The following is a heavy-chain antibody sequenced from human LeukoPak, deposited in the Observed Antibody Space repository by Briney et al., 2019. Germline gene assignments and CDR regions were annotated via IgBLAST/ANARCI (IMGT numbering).Heavy chain of an antibody. D-gene: IGHD2-21*01. V-gene: IGHV1-2*02. CDR2: IDPNSGGT. CDR1: AHTFTGYY. CDR3: ARDWAELCD. Sequence: GASVKVSCKSSAHTFTGYYIHWVRQAPGQGLEWMGWIDPNSGGTNYAQNFQGRVTMTRDTSISTAYMELSGLKFDDTAVYYCARDWAELCDWGPGTLVTVSS. J-gene: IGHJ4*02.